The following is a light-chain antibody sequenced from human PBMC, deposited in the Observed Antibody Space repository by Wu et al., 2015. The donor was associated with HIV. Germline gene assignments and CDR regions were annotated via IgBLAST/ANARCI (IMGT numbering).Light chain of an antibody. CDR2: GAS. Sequence: EMVLTQSPGTLSLSPGERATLSCRVSESIGSSSLAWYQQKPGQPPRLLIYGASSRATGIPDRLSGSGSGADFTLTISRLEPEDSAVYYCQQYATSPHTFGQGTKLEIK. V-gene: IGKV3-20*01. CDR1: ESIGSSS. CDR3: QQYATSPHT. J-gene: IGKJ2*01.